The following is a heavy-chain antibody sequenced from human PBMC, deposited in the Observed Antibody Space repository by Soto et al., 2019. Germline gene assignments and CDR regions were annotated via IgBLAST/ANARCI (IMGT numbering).Heavy chain of an antibody. D-gene: IGHD4-17*01. CDR3: AREADYVNWFDP. CDR1: GFTFSSYS. Sequence: GGSLRLSCAASGFTFSSYSMNWVRQAPGKGLEWVSCISSSSSTIYYADSVKGRFTISRDNAKNSLYLQMNSLRAEDTAVYYCAREADYVNWFDPWGQGTLVTVSS. CDR2: ISSSSSTI. V-gene: IGHV3-48*01. J-gene: IGHJ5*02.